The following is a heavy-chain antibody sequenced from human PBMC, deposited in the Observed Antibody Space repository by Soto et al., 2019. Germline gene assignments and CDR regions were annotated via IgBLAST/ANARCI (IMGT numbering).Heavy chain of an antibody. D-gene: IGHD3-9*01. CDR1: GFTFSNYA. V-gene: IGHV3-23*01. Sequence: EVQLLESGGGLVQPGGSLRLSCAASGFTFSNYAMSWVRPAPGKGLEWVSAISDTGGVTHFADSLKARFTISRDNSKNALYLEMRSLRAAATAVYYCALKLEIRYLGCFGADIWAQGTMVSVS. CDR2: ISDTGGVT. CDR3: ALKLEIRYLGCFGADI. J-gene: IGHJ3*02.